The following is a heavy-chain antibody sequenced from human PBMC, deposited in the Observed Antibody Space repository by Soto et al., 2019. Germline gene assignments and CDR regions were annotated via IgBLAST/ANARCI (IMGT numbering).Heavy chain of an antibody. CDR1: GYSFTSYW. V-gene: IGHV5-51*01. CDR3: ARRELRGVRNREYYFDY. D-gene: IGHD3-10*01. CDR2: IYPGDSDT. Sequence: EVQLVQSGAEVKKPGESLKISCKGSGYSFTSYWIGWVRQMPGKGLEWMGIIYPGDSDTRYSPSFQGRVTISADKSISTAYLQWSSLKASDSAMYYCARRELRGVRNREYYFDYWGQGTLVTVSS. J-gene: IGHJ4*02.